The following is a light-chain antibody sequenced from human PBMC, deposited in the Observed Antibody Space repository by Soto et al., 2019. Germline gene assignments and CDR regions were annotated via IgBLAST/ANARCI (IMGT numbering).Light chain of an antibody. J-gene: IGKJ1*01. Sequence: EIVMTQSPATLSVSPGERATLSCRASQSVSSNLAWYQQKPGQAPRLLIYGASTGATGIPARFSGSGSGTEFTLTISSLQSEDFAVYYCQQYNIWPRTFGQGTKVEIK. V-gene: IGKV3-15*01. CDR1: QSVSSN. CDR3: QQYNIWPRT. CDR2: GAS.